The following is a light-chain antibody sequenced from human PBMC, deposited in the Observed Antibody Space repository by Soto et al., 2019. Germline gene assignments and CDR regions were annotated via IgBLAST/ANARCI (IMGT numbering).Light chain of an antibody. V-gene: IGKV3D-11*02. CDR2: DAS. J-gene: IGKJ5*01. Sequence: ENVLTQSQATLSLSPGEGATLSCRASQSINPYLAWYQQKPGQAPRLLIYDASKRATGIPARFSGSGSGTNFTLTISSLEPEDFAVYYCQQRRSWQVTFGQGTRLEIK. CDR3: QQRRSWQVT. CDR1: QSINPY.